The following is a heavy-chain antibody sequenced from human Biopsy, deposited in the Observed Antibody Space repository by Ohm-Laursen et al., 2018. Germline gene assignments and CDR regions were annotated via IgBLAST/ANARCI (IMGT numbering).Heavy chain of an antibody. Sequence: SVKVSCKAPGGTFSNYGVNWVRQAPGQGLEWLGGNIPILGTGNYAQKFQDRVTVATDTSTSTATMELRSLRSDDTAVYYCATKLTGYFHHWGQGILVIVSS. CDR2: NIPILGTG. D-gene: IGHD3-9*01. V-gene: IGHV1-69*05. J-gene: IGHJ1*01. CDR3: ATKLTGYFHH. CDR1: GGTFSNYG.